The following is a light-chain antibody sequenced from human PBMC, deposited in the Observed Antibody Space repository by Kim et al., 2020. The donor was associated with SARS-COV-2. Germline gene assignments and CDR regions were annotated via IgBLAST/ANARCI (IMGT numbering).Light chain of an antibody. CDR3: QQYSTYPRT. CDR1: QGGLNW. CDR2: EAS. Sequence: ASIGETGIITCRATQGGLNWVAWFRQQPGKDPKSLIHEASSLQSGVPSRFSGSGSGRDFTLTISNLQPEDFTTYYCQQYSTYPRTFGQETKVDIK. J-gene: IGKJ1*01. V-gene: IGKV1-16*01.